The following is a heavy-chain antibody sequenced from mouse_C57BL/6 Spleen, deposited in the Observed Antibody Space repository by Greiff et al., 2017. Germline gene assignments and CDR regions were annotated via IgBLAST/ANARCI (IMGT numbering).Heavy chain of an antibody. CDR3: ARLLYDYDLYAMDY. V-gene: IGHV1-62-2*01. CDR1: GYTFTEYT. J-gene: IGHJ4*01. Sequence: QVQLQQSGAELVKPGASVKLSCKAYGYTFTEYTIHWVKQRSGQGLELIVWFYTGSGSIKYNEKFKDKVTLTADKSSSTVYMELSRLTSEDSAVYFLARLLYDYDLYAMDYWCQGTSVTVSS. CDR2: FYTGSGSI. D-gene: IGHD2-4*01.